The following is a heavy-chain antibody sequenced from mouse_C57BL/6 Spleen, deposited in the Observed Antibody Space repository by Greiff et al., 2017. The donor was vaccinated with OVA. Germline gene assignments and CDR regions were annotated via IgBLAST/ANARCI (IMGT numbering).Heavy chain of an antibody. V-gene: IGHV1-55*01. CDR1: GYTFTSYW. CDR3: ARSYYGSSYYFDY. J-gene: IGHJ2*01. D-gene: IGHD1-1*01. Sequence: QVHVKQSGAELVKPGASVKMSCKASGYTFTSYWITWVKQRPGQGLEWIGDIYPGSGSTNYNEKFKSKATLTVDTSSSTAYMQLSSLTSEDSAVYYCARSYYGSSYYFDYWGQGTTLTVSS. CDR2: IYPGSGST.